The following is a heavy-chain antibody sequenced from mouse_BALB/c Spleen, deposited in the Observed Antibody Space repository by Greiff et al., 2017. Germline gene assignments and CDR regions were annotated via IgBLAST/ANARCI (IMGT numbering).Heavy chain of an antibody. D-gene: IGHD2-1*01. J-gene: IGHJ3*01. CDR1: GYTFSSYW. CDR2: ILPGSGST. V-gene: IGHV1-9*01. CDR3: ARKGNWAY. Sequence: QVQLKESGAELMKPGASVKISCKATGYTFSSYWIEWVKQRPGHGLEWIGEILPGSGSTNYNEKFKGKATFTADTSSNTAYMQLSSLTSEDSAVYYCARKGNWAYWGQGTLVTVSA.